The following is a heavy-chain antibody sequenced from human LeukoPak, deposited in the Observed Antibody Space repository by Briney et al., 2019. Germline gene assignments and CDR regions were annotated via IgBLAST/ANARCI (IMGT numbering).Heavy chain of an antibody. Sequence: GGSLRLSCTASGFTFGDYAMSWVRQAPGKGLEWVGFIRSKAYGGTTEYAASVKGRFPISRDDSKSIAYLQMTSLKTEDTAVYYCTSSYSSSWENWFDPWGQGTLVTVSS. D-gene: IGHD6-13*01. CDR1: GFTFGDYA. CDR2: IRSKAYGGTT. CDR3: TSSYSSSWENWFDP. J-gene: IGHJ5*02. V-gene: IGHV3-49*04.